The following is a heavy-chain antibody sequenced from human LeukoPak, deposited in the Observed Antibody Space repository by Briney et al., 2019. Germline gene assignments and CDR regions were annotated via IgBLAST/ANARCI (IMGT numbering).Heavy chain of an antibody. CDR1: GYTFTGYY. CDR2: INPSGSYT. Sequence: ASVKVSCKASGYTFTGYYMHWVRQAPGQGLEWMGIINPSGSYTSYAQKFQGRVTMTRNTSISTAYMELSSLKSEDTAVYYCARGRQSHYFQHWGQGTLVTVSS. CDR3: ARGRQSHYFQH. D-gene: IGHD6-19*01. J-gene: IGHJ1*01. V-gene: IGHV1-46*01.